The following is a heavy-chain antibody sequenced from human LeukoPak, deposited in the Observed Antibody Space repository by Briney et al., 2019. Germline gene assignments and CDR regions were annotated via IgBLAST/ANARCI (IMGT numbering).Heavy chain of an antibody. CDR1: GFTFSDYW. CDR3: ARGDRVGITTGHFDY. D-gene: IGHD2-21*01. J-gene: IGHJ4*02. Sequence: GGSLRLSCAASGFTFSDYWLTWVRQAPGKGLEWVANIKQDGSEKYYVDSVKDRFTISRDDVKGSLFLQMDSLGADDTAVYFCARGDRVGITTGHFDYWGQGALVTVSS. CDR2: IKQDGSEK. V-gene: IGHV3-7*03.